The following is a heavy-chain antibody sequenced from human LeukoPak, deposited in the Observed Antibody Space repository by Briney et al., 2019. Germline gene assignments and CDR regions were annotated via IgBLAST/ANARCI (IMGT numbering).Heavy chain of an antibody. D-gene: IGHD1-14*01. CDR2: IYSGGST. J-gene: IGHJ1*01. Sequence: PGGSLRLSCAASGFTVSSNYMSWVRQAPGKGLEWVSVIYSGGSTYYADSVKGRFTISRDNSKNTLYLQMNSLRAEDTAVYYCARQHNVFEYFQHWGQGTLVTVSS. V-gene: IGHV3-53*01. CDR3: ARQHNVFEYFQH. CDR1: GFTVSSNY.